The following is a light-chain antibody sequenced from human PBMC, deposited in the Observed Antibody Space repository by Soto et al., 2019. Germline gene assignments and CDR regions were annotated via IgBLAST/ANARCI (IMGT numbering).Light chain of an antibody. J-gene: IGLJ2*01. CDR3: TSWTTSTTMI. V-gene: IGLV2-14*03. CDR2: DVN. Sequence: QSVQTQPASVSGSPGQSITISCTGTRSDIGAYNFVSWYQQHPGEVPKLMLYDVNVRPSGVSNRFSGSKSGNTASLTISGLQAEDEADYYCTSWTTSTTMIFGGGT. CDR1: RSDIGAYNF.